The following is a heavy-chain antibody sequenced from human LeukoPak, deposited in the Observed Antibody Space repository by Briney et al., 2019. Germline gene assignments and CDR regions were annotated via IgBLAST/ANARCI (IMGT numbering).Heavy chain of an antibody. J-gene: IGHJ4*02. Sequence: SVKVSCKASGGTFSSYAISWVRQAPGQGLEWMRGIIPIFGTANYAQKFQGRVTITTDESTSTAYMELSSLRSEDTAVYYCASPQEDSSGFNYWGQGTLVTVSS. D-gene: IGHD3-22*01. CDR1: GGTFSSYA. CDR2: IIPIFGTA. V-gene: IGHV1-69*05. CDR3: ASPQEDSSGFNY.